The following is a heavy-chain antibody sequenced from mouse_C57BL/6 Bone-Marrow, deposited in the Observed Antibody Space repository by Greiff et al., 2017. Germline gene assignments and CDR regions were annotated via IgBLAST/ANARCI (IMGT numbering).Heavy chain of an antibody. CDR3: ARDYDGSRRDYCDY. J-gene: IGHJ2*01. D-gene: IGHD1-1*01. CDR1: GYTFTSYW. V-gene: IGHV1-64*01. Sequence: QVQLQQPGAELVKPGASVKLSCKASGYTFTSYWMHWVKQRPGQGLEWIGKIHPNSGSTNYNEKFKSKATLTVDKSSSTAYMQLSSLTSEDSAVYYCARDYDGSRRDYCDYWGQGTTLTVSS. CDR2: IHPNSGST.